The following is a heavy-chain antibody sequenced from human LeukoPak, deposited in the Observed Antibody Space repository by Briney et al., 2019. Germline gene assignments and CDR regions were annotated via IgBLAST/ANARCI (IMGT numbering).Heavy chain of an antibody. V-gene: IGHV3-30*03. CDR2: ISFHGREK. J-gene: IGHJ3*02. Sequence: PGGSLRLSCAASGFTFTTYGMHWVRQAPGKGLEWVALISFHGREKYYAESVKGRFTISRDNAKNSLYLQMNSLRAEDTAVYYCARGGEWLRLRGAFDIWGQGTMVTVSS. CDR3: ARGGEWLRLRGAFDI. D-gene: IGHD5-12*01. CDR1: GFTFTTYG.